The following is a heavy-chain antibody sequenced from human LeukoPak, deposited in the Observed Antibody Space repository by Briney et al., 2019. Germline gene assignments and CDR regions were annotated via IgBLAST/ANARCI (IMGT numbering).Heavy chain of an antibody. J-gene: IGHJ4*02. CDR3: ARDTPQHLKRYDY. D-gene: IGHD6-13*01. CDR1: GYNFDKFG. Sequence: ASVKVSCKASGYNFDKFGIAWVRQAPGQGLEWMGWINTHNGNTKYAQQYQGRVTMTTDTSTSTVYMELRSLRSDDTADYFCARDTPQHLKRYDYWGQGTQVTVSS. CDR2: INTHNGNT. V-gene: IGHV1-18*01.